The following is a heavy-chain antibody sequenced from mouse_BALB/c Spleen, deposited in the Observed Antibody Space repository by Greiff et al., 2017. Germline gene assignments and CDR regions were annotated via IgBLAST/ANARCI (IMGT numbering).Heavy chain of an antibody. J-gene: IGHJ3*01. CDR1: GFSLTSYG. CDR2: IWAGGST. D-gene: IGHD2-3*01. Sequence: QVQLQQSGPGLVAPSQSLSITCTVSGFSLTSYGVHWVRQPPGQGLEWLGVIWAGGSTNYNSALMSRLSISKDNSKSQVFLKMNSLQTDDTAMYYCSTWVLRTFAYWGQGTLVTVSA. CDR3: STWVLRTFAY. V-gene: IGHV2-9*02.